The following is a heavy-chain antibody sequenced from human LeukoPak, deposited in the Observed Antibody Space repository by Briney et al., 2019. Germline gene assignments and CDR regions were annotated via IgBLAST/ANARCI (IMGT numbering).Heavy chain of an antibody. V-gene: IGHV3-64*01. J-gene: IGHJ4*02. Sequence: GGSLRLSCATSGFTFSSHGMHWVRQAPGKGLEYVSAISNNGGSTYYANSVKGRFTISRDNSKNTLYLQMNSLRPEDTAVYYCAKDKTSMVRGVMLQWGQGTLVTVSS. D-gene: IGHD3-10*01. CDR3: AKDKTSMVRGVMLQ. CDR1: GFTFSSHG. CDR2: ISNNGGST.